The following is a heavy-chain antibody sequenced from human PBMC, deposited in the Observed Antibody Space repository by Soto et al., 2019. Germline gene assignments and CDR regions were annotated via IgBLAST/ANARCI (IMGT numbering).Heavy chain of an antibody. V-gene: IGHV3-33*01. CDR2: IWYDGSNK. CDR3: ARSRYTVAGDFDY. J-gene: IGHJ4*02. CDR1: GFTFSSYG. Sequence: PGGSLRLSCAASGFTFSSYGMHWVRQAPGKGLEWVAVIWYDGSNKYYADSVKGRFTISRDNSKNTLYLQMNSLRAEDTAVYYCARSRYTVAGDFDYWGQGTLVTVSS. D-gene: IGHD6-19*01.